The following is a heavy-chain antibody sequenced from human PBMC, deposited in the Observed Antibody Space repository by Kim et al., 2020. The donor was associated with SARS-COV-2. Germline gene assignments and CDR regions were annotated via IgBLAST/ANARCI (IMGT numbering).Heavy chain of an antibody. CDR2: ITGSGGSA. Sequence: GGSLRLSCAASGFTFSSYVMSWVRQAPGKGLEWVSTITGSGGSAYYADSVKGRFTISRDNSKNTLYLQMNSLRAEDTAVYYCATFHWGSSSSERRFDCWGQGTLVTVSS. CDR1: GFTFSSYV. J-gene: IGHJ4*02. CDR3: ATFHWGSSSSERRFDC. D-gene: IGHD6-6*01. V-gene: IGHV3-23*01.